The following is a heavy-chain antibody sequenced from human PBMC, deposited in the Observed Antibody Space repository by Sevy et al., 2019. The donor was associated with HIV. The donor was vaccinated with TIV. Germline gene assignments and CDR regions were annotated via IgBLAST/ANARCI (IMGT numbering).Heavy chain of an antibody. D-gene: IGHD4-17*01. CDR2: IRAENSGT. CDR1: GFALRTYH. J-gene: IGHJ4*01. V-gene: IGHV3-48*04. CDR3: VRDYAVAFDH. Sequence: GGSLRLSCVASGFALRTYHMNWVRQAPGKGLEWISNIRAENSGTNYADSVKGRFTVSRDNAQNSLYLQMNSLRVEDSAVYYCVRDYAVAFDHWGHGLLVTVSS.